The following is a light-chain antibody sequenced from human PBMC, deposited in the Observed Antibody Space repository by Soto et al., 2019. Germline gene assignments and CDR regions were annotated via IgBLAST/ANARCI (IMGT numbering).Light chain of an antibody. CDR1: QSVDSNY. V-gene: IGKV3-20*01. CDR3: QQYGTPRSGT. J-gene: IGKJ5*01. CDR2: GSS. Sequence: EIVLTQSPGTLSLSPGEEATLSXRASQSVDSNYLAWYQQKPGQTPRLXXYGSSGRADGIPHRFSGSGFGTDFTLTISKVEPEDFAVYYCQQYGTPRSGTFGQGTRLEIK.